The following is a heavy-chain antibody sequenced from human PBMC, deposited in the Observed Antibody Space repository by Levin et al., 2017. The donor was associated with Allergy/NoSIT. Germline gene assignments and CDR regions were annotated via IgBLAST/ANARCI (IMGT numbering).Heavy chain of an antibody. CDR3: ARFLAAATNYYYGMDV. V-gene: IGHV3-11*03. Sequence: GESLKISCGASGFPLSDFFMSWIRQAPGKGLQWVAYISTKGRYIKYADSVRGRFPISRDNAKNSLDLQMTSLRTDDSAVYYCARFLAAATNYYYGMDVWGQGTTVTVSS. D-gene: IGHD6-13*01. CDR2: ISTKGRYI. CDR1: GFPLSDFF. J-gene: IGHJ6*02.